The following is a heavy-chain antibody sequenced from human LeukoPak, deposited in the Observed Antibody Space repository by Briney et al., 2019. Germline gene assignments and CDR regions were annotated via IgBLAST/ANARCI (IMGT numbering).Heavy chain of an antibody. Sequence: PSQTLSLTCTVSGGSISSGSYYWSRIRQPAGKGLEWIGRIYTSGSTNYNPSLKSRVTISVDTSKNQFSLKLSSVTAADTAVYYCARGSKEYELGYCSSTSCLSDAFDIWGQGTMVTVSS. CDR3: ARGSKEYELGYCSSTSCLSDAFDI. CDR1: GGSISSGSYY. CDR2: IYTSGST. V-gene: IGHV4-61*02. D-gene: IGHD2-2*01. J-gene: IGHJ3*02.